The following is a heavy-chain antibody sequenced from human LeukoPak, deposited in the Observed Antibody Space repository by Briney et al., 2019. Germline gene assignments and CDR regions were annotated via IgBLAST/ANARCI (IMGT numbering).Heavy chain of an antibody. CDR2: IYWNDDK. D-gene: IGHD5-12*01. Sequence: SGPTLVNPTQTLTLTCTFSGFSLSTSGVPVSWGRQPPGKALEWLALIYWNDDKRYSPSLNSRLTITRDTSKNQVVLTMTNRDPVDTATYFCTHSPQGGSDHWGQGTLVSVSS. CDR3: THSPQGGSDH. V-gene: IGHV2-5*01. CDR1: GFSLSTSGVP. J-gene: IGHJ5*02.